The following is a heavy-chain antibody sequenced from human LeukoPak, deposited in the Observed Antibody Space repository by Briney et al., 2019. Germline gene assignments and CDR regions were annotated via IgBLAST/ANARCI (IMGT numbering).Heavy chain of an antibody. D-gene: IGHD2-2*01. J-gene: IGHJ4*02. CDR3: ARDYCRTTSCLES. V-gene: IGHV3-33*01. CDR1: GFTFNSYG. CDR2: IWPDGSNK. Sequence: GGSLRLSRAASGFTFNSYGMFWVRQAPGKGLEWVAFIWPDGSNKLYGDSVKGRFTISRDNSKNTVYLQMNSLRAEDTAVYYCARDYCRTTSCLESWGQGTLVTVSS.